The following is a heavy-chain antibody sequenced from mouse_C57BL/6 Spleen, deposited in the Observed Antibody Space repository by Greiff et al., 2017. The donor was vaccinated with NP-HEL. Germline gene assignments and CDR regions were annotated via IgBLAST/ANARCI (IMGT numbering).Heavy chain of an antibody. Sequence: VQLQESGPGLVQPSQSLSITCTVSGFSLTSYGVHWVRQSPGKGLEWLGVIWRGGSTDYNAAFMSRLSITKDNSKSQVFFKMNSLQADDTAIYYCAKRNYGSSSDWYFDVWGTGTTVTVSS. V-gene: IGHV2-5*01. CDR1: GFSLTSYG. CDR3: AKRNYGSSSDWYFDV. CDR2: IWRGGST. D-gene: IGHD1-1*01. J-gene: IGHJ1*03.